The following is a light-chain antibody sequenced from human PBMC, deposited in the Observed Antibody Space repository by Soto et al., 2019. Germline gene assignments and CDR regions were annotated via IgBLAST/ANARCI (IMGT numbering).Light chain of an antibody. CDR1: QGIGRS. V-gene: IGKV1-9*01. CDR3: QQLSAYPLT. J-gene: IGKJ4*01. CDR2: DAV. Sequence: DIQLTQSPSFLSASVGDRVSITCRASQGIGRSFAWYQQNPGKAPKVLIYDAVILQSGVPSRFSGSGSGTEFTLTISSLQPEDFATYYCQQLSAYPLTFGGGTKVDIK.